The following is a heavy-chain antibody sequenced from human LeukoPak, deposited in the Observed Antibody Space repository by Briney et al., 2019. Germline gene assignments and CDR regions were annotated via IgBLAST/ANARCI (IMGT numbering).Heavy chain of an antibody. D-gene: IGHD3-3*01. Sequence: SETLSLTCAVYGGSFSGYYWSWIRQPLGKGLEWIGEINHSGSTNYNPSLKSRVTISVDTSKNQFSLKLSSVTAADTAVYYCVRRDYDFWSGSTFDYWGQGTLVTVSS. CDR3: VRRDYDFWSGSTFDY. J-gene: IGHJ4*02. CDR2: INHSGST. V-gene: IGHV4-34*01. CDR1: GGSFSGYY.